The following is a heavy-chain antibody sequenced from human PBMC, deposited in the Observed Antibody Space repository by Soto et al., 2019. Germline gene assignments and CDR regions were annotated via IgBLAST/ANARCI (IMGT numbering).Heavy chain of an antibody. V-gene: IGHV4-59*01. J-gene: IGHJ4*02. D-gene: IGHD3-9*01. CDR1: GDSIRPYY. Sequence: SETLSLTCTVSGDSIRPYYWTWIRQPPGKGLEWIGYVYYSASVNYKSSLKSRVTMSVDTSKNQFSLRLNSVTAAYTAVYYCARVTYDSFTAYSYYFDYWGQGTLVTVSS. CDR3: ARVTYDSFTAYSYYFDY. CDR2: VYYSASV.